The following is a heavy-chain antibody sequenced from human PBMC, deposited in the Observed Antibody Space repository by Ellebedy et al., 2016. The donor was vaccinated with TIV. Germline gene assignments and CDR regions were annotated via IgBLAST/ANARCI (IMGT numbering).Heavy chain of an antibody. CDR2: SYYIGTT. D-gene: IGHD1-26*01. CDR1: GGSVSSGSHY. J-gene: IGHJ6*02. Sequence: GSLRLSCTVSGGSVSSGSHYWNWIRQPPGKGLEWIGYSYYIGTTNYNPSLKSRVTISEDPSKNQFSLRLSSVTAADTAVYYCAGGSYTPYGMDVWGRGTTVIVSS. CDR3: AGGSYTPYGMDV. V-gene: IGHV4-61*01.